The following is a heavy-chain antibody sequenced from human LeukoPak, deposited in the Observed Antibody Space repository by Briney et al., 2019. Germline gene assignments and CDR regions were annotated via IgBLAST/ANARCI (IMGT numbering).Heavy chain of an antibody. D-gene: IGHD5-18*01. CDR2: ISYDGSNK. V-gene: IGHV3-30*03. CDR3: ASRDTAMAMPFDY. Sequence: GGSLRLSCGASGFTFNSYSMNWVRQAPGKGLEWVAVISYDGSNKYYADSVKGRFTISRDNSKNTLYLQMNSLRAEDTAVYYCASRDTAMAMPFDYWGQGTLVTVSS. J-gene: IGHJ4*02. CDR1: GFTFNSYS.